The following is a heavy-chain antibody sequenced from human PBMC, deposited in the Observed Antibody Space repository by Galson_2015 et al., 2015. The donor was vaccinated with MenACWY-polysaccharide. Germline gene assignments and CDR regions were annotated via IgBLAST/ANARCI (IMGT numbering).Heavy chain of an antibody. Sequence: SLRLSCAVSGFKFSNYWMTWVRQAPGKGLEWVANIKKDGSEKHYVVSVRGRFTISRDNALYLQMNSLRAEDTAVYFCARGHYGMDVWGQGTTVTVSS. CDR2: IKKDGSEK. V-gene: IGHV3-7*01. CDR1: GFKFSNYW. J-gene: IGHJ6*02. CDR3: ARGHYGMDV.